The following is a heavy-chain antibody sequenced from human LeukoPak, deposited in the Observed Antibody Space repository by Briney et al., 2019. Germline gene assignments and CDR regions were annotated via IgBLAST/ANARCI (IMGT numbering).Heavy chain of an antibody. D-gene: IGHD6-13*01. CDR2: ISSNGGST. Sequence: GGSLRLSCAASGFTFSSYAMHWVRQAPGKGLEYVSAISSNGGSTYYANSVKGRFTISRDNSKNTLYLQMGSLRAEDMAVYYCARVGYTNYYYYGMDVWGQGTTVTVSS. CDR3: ARVGYTNYYYYGMDV. CDR1: GFTFSSYA. J-gene: IGHJ6*02. V-gene: IGHV3-64*01.